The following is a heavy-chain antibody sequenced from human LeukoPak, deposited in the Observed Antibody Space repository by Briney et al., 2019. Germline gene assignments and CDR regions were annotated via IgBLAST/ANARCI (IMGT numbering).Heavy chain of an antibody. J-gene: IGHJ6*02. D-gene: IGHD6-6*01. CDR1: GFTVSSNY. V-gene: IGHV3-66*01. CDR2: IYSGGST. Sequence: GGSLRLSCAASGFTVSSNYMSWVRQAPGKGLEWVSVIYSGGSTYYADSVKGRFTISRDNSKNTLYLQMNNLRAEDTAVYYCARDRQQLLLGMDVWGQGTTVSVSS. CDR3: ARDRQQLLLGMDV.